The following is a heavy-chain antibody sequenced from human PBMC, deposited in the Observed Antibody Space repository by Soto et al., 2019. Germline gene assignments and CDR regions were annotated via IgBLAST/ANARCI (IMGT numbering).Heavy chain of an antibody. Sequence: ASVKVSCKVSGYTLTELSMHWVRQAPGKGLEWMGGFDPEDGETIYAQKFQGRVTMTEDTSTDTAYMELSSLRSEDTAVYYCATGGKFYCSSTSCLRGWGDPWGQGTLVTVSS. CDR1: GYTLTELS. CDR2: FDPEDGET. J-gene: IGHJ5*02. V-gene: IGHV1-24*01. CDR3: ATGGKFYCSSTSCLRGWGDP. D-gene: IGHD2-2*01.